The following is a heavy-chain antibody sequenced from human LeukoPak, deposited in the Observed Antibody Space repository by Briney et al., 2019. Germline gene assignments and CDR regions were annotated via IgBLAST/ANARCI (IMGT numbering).Heavy chain of an antibody. CDR2: IEYSGGSA. D-gene: IGHD5-18*01. Sequence: GGSLRLSCIASGFTLSSYEMSWIRQAPGEGREWGASIEYSGGSAYYADSMKGRFTISRDNSKNTLYLQMNSLTAEDTAVYYCASDSRPGYSYDYCGFLLGIDYWGQGTLVTVSS. V-gene: IGHV3-66*02. CDR3: ASDSRPGYSYDYCGFLLGIDY. CDR1: GFTLSSYE. J-gene: IGHJ4*02.